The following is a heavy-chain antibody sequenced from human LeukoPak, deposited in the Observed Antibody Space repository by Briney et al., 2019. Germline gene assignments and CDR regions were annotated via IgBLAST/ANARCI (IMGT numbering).Heavy chain of an antibody. CDR1: GFTFSSYA. CDR3: AKDSGRISSSVPDAFDI. V-gene: IGHV3-23*01. J-gene: IGHJ3*02. D-gene: IGHD6-13*01. Sequence: PGGSLRLSCAASGFTFSSYAMSWVRQAPGKGLEWVSAISGSGGSTYYADSEKGRFTISRDNSKNTLYLQMNSLRAEDTAVYYCAKDSGRISSSVPDAFDIWGQGTMVTVSS. CDR2: ISGSGGST.